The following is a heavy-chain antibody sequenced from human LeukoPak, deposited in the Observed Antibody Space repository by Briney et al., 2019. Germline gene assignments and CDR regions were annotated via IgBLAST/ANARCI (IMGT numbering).Heavy chain of an antibody. Sequence: QTGGSLRLSCAASGFTFSSYAMHWVRQAPGKGLGWVAVISYDGSNKYYADSVKGRFTVSRDNSKNTLYLQMNSLRAEDTAVYYCARDTPYCGGDCYSGDYWGQGTLVTGSS. D-gene: IGHD2-21*02. CDR1: GFTFSSYA. V-gene: IGHV3-30-3*01. CDR2: ISYDGSNK. CDR3: ARDTPYCGGDCYSGDY. J-gene: IGHJ4*02.